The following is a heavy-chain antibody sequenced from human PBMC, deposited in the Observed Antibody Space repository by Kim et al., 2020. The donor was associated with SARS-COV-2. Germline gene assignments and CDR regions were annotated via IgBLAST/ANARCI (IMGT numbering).Heavy chain of an antibody. D-gene: IGHD5-18*01. CDR2: IIPIFGTT. V-gene: IGHV1-69*13. CDR1: GGTFSSYA. J-gene: IGHJ4*02. Sequence: SVKVSCKASGGTFSSYAISWVRQAPGQGLEWMGGIIPIFGTTNYAQKFQGRVTITADESTSTAYMELSSLRSEEPAVYYCASPSRSSYSYGHYYFDYWGQGTLVTVSS. CDR3: ASPSRSSYSYGHYYFDY.